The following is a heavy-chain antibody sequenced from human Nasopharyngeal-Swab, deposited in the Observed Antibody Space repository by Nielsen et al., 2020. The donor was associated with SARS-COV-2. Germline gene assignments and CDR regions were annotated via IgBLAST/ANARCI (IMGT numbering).Heavy chain of an antibody. CDR3: ARARMVRGVMGVYYYYGMDV. CDR1: GGTFSSYA. CDR2: IIPIFGTA. J-gene: IGHJ6*02. D-gene: IGHD3-10*01. V-gene: IGHV1-69*13. Sequence: SVKVSCKASGGTFSSYAISWVRQAPGQGLEWMGGIIPIFGTANYAQKFQGRVTITADESTSTAYMELSSLRSEDTAVYCCARARMVRGVMGVYYYYGMDVWGQGTTVTVSS.